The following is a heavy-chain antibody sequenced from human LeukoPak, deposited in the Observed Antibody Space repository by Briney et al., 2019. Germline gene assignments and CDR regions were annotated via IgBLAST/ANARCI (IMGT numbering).Heavy chain of an antibody. CDR2: IYYSGST. Sequence: SETLSLTCTVSGGSISSGGYYWSWIRQHPGKGLEWIGYIYYSGSTYYNPSLKSRVTISVDTSKNQFSLKLSSVTAADTAVCYCARGRAVAGFAFDIWGQGTMVTVSS. J-gene: IGHJ3*02. CDR3: ARGRAVAGFAFDI. V-gene: IGHV4-31*03. D-gene: IGHD6-19*01. CDR1: GGSISSGGYY.